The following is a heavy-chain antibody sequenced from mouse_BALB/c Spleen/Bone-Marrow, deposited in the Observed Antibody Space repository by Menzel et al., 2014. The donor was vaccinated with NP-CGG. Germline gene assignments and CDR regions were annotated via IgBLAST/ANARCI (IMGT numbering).Heavy chain of an antibody. J-gene: IGHJ2*01. V-gene: IGHV14-3*02. Sequence: LVESGAEPVKPGASVKLSCTASGFNIKDTYMHWVKQRPEQGLEWIGWIDPANGNTKYDPNFQGKATITADTSSNTAYLQLSSLTSEDTAVYYCARDYDYFFDYWGQGTTLTVSS. CDR1: GFNIKDTY. CDR2: IDPANGNT. D-gene: IGHD2-4*01. CDR3: ARDYDYFFDY.